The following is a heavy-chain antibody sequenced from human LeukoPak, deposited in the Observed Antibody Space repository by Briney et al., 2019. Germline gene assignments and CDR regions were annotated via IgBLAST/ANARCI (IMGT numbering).Heavy chain of an antibody. CDR1: GYSFTNYW. V-gene: IGHV5-51*01. Sequence: GESLKISCKGFGYSFTNYWIGWVRQMPGKGLEWMGIIYPGDSDTRYSPSFQGQVTISADKSISTAYLQWSSLKASDTAMYYCARLSVTIFGVVHDNWFDPWGQGSLVTVSS. J-gene: IGHJ5*02. CDR2: IYPGDSDT. CDR3: ARLSVTIFGVVHDNWFDP. D-gene: IGHD3-3*01.